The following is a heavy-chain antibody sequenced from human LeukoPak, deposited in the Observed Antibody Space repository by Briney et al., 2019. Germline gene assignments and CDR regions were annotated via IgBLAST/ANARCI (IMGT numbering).Heavy chain of an antibody. J-gene: IGHJ4*02. V-gene: IGHV3-30-3*01. CDR1: GFTFSSYA. CDR2: ISYDGSNK. Sequence: PXXSLRLSCAAXGFTFSSYAMHWVRQAPGKGLEWVAVISYDGSNKYYADSVKGRFTISRDNSRNTLYLQMNSLRAEDTAVYYCARDRAMATTGGYFDYWGQGTLVTVSS. D-gene: IGHD5-24*01. CDR3: ARDRAMATTGGYFDY.